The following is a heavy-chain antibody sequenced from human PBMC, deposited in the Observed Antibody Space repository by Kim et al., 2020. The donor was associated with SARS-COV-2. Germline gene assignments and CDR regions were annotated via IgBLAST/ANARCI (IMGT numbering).Heavy chain of an antibody. V-gene: IGHV1-69*05. CDR3: ARVGYGSGSVSYYYYGVDV. CDR1: GGTFSSYD. Sequence: SVKVSCKASGGTFSSYDINWVRQAPGQGLEWMGGINPIFGTANNAQKFQGRVTITTDASTSTAYMELSSLRSEDTAVYYCARVGYGSGSVSYYYYGVDV. CDR2: INPIFGTA. J-gene: IGHJ6*01. D-gene: IGHD3-10*01.